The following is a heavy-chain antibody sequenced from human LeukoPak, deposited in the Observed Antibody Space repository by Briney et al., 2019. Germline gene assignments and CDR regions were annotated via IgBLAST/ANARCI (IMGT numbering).Heavy chain of an antibody. V-gene: IGHV4-61*02. Sequence: SETLSLTCTVSGGSISSGSYYWSWIRQPAGKGLEWIGRIYTSGSTNYNPSLKSRVTISVDTPKNQFSLKLSSVTAADTAVYYCARDDTASALDYWGQGTLVTVSS. CDR3: ARDDTASALDY. CDR2: IYTSGST. CDR1: GGSISSGSYY. J-gene: IGHJ4*02. D-gene: IGHD5-18*01.